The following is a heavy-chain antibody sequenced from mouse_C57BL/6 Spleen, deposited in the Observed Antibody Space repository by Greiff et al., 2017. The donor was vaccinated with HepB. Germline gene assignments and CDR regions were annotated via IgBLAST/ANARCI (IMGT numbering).Heavy chain of an antibody. J-gene: IGHJ2*01. V-gene: IGHV1-9*01. CDR2: ILPGSGST. CDR3: ARRGVYYYGSSYVYFDY. Sequence: VKLQESGAELMKPGASVKLSCKATGYTFTGYWIEWVKQRPGHGLEWIGEILPGSGSTNYNEKFKGKATFTADTSSNTAYMQLSSLTTEDSAIYYCARRGVYYYGSSYVYFDYWGQGTTLTVSS. CDR1: GYTFTGYW. D-gene: IGHD1-1*01.